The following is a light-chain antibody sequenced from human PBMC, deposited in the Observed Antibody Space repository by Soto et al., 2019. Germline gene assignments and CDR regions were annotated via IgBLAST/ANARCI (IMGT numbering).Light chain of an antibody. CDR2: HTT. Sequence: QAVVTQEPSLTVSPGGTVTLTCGSSTGAVTSGHHPYWLQQKPGQAPRTLIYHTTNTLSWTPARFSGSLLGGKAALTLSGAQPEDEALYYCLLTYSSPWVFGGGTKLTVL. J-gene: IGLJ3*02. CDR1: TGAVTSGHH. CDR3: LLTYSSPWV. V-gene: IGLV7-46*01.